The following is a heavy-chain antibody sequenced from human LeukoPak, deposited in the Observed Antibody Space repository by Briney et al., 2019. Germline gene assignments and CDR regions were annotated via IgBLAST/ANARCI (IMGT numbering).Heavy chain of an antibody. CDR3: AKGSAVADLYFDY. Sequence: GGSLRLSRAASGFTSSTYAMSWVRQAPGKGLEWVSTITGSGDSTYYADSVKGRFTISRDNSKNSLYLQMNSLRAEDTAVYYCAKGSAVADLYFDYWGQGTLVTVSS. D-gene: IGHD6-19*01. CDR2: ITGSGDST. CDR1: GFTSSTYA. V-gene: IGHV3-23*01. J-gene: IGHJ4*02.